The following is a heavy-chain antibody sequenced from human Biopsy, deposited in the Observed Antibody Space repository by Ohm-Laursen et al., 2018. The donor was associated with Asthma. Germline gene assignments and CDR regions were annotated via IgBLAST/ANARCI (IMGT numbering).Heavy chain of an antibody. Sequence: SLRLSCSASGFAVSRDYMFWVCQSPGKGLEWVSVIYSGGTSHTADSVRGRFTISRDFSKNTLHLQMHSLRVEDTAAYYCARGDSSGWSHYYFDYWGQGTLVTVSS. CDR1: GFAVSRDY. CDR2: IYSGGTS. CDR3: ARGDSSGWSHYYFDY. D-gene: IGHD6-19*01. J-gene: IGHJ4*02. V-gene: IGHV3-53*01.